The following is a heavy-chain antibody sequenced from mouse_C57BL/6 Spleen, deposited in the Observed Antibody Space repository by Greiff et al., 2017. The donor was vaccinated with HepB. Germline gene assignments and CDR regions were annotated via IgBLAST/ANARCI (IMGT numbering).Heavy chain of an antibody. CDR1: GFTFSSYA. CDR2: ISDGGSYT. D-gene: IGHD2-4*01. J-gene: IGHJ2*01. CDR3: ARDSPYEYDGYYFDY. Sequence: EVHLVESGGGLVKPGGSLKLSCAASGFTFSSYAMSWVRQTPEKRLEWVATISDGGSYTYYPDNVKGRFTISRDNAKNNLYLQMSHLKSEDTAMYYCARDSPYEYDGYYFDYWGQGTTLTVSS. V-gene: IGHV5-4*01.